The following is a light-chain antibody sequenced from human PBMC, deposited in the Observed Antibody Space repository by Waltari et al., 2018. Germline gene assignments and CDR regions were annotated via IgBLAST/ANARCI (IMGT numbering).Light chain of an antibody. CDR2: QDA. CDR3: QAWDSSTPWV. Sequence: YEFTQPSSVSVSPGQTASTNCSGDNLENQDVSWYQQRPGQSPVLVIYQDAKRPSVIPERFSGSNSGNTATLTISGTQAMDEADYYCQAWDSSTPWVFGGGTKVTVL. V-gene: IGLV3-1*01. CDR1: NLENQD. J-gene: IGLJ3*02.